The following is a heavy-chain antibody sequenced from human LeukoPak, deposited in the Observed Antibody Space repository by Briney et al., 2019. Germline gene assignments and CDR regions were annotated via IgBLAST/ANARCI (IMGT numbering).Heavy chain of an antibody. Sequence: SGGSLRLPCVATGFSFSNYGMHWVSHTPGKGLEWVAVIWYDGSNKYYAASVKGRFTISRDNSENTEYLQMNNLRVDDTALYYCAKDFGYNRGANAYWGQGTLVTVST. J-gene: IGHJ4*02. D-gene: IGHD5-24*01. CDR3: AKDFGYNRGANAY. CDR1: GFSFSNYG. CDR2: IWYDGSNK. V-gene: IGHV3-33*06.